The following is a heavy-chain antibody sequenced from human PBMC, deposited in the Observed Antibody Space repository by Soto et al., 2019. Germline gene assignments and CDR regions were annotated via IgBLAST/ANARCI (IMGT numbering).Heavy chain of an antibody. CDR3: ARELGIGGYYYYGMDV. V-gene: IGHV1-69*13. CDR1: GGTFSSYA. CDR2: VIPIFGTA. D-gene: IGHD3-16*01. J-gene: IGHJ6*02. Sequence: SVKVSCKASGGTFSSYAISWVRQAPGQGLEWMGGVIPIFGTANYAQKFQGRVTITADESTSTAYMELRSLRSEDTAVYYCARELGIGGYYYYGMDVWGQGTTVTVSS.